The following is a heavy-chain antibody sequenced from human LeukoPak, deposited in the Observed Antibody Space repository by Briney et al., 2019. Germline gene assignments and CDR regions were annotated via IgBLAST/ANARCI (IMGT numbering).Heavy chain of an antibody. CDR3: ARDPNGDYIGAFDFQR. D-gene: IGHD4-17*01. CDR1: GFTFSNYA. J-gene: IGHJ1*01. V-gene: IGHV3-23*01. Sequence: VGSLRLSCVASGFTFSNYAMMWVRQTQERRLEWVSAIRGSGRHTFYADSVKGRFTISRDNFKNTLYLQMNSLRADDSAVYYCARDPNGDYIGAFDFQRWGLGTLVTVSS. CDR2: IRGSGRHT.